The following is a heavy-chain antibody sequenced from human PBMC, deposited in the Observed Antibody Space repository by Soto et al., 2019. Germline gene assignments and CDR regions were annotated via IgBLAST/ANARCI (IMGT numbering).Heavy chain of an antibody. J-gene: IGHJ3*01. CDR1: GFTFISYS. CDR2: ISNSGSVI. V-gene: IGHV3-48*02. CDR3: VRVYASNTVDL. D-gene: IGHD3-16*01. Sequence: EVQLVESGGNLVQAGGSLRLSCAASGFTFISYSRSWVRQAPGKGLEWVSYISNSGSVIHDADSVKGRFTISRDNAKNSLSLQMNSLRDEDTALYYCVRVYASNTVDLWGQGTVVTVSS.